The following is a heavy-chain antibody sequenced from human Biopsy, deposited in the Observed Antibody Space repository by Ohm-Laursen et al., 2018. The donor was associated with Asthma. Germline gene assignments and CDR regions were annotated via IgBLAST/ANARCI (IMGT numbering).Heavy chain of an antibody. V-gene: IGHV1-24*01. CDR2: HDHEEGGT. J-gene: IGHJ4*02. D-gene: IGHD4-17*01. CDR3: ASDFPKDYVRYNFQF. Sequence: APVKVSCKISGYSLTDLSMHWVRQAPGQGLEWMGGHDHEEGGTVNARRFQGRVTMTEDTSTDTAYVELSSLSSDDTAVYYCASDFPKDYVRYNFQFWGQGTLVTVSS. CDR1: GYSLTDLS.